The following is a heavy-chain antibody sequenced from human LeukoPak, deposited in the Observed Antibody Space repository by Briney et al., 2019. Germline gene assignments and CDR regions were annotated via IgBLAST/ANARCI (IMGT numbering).Heavy chain of an antibody. CDR1: GYTFTSYG. J-gene: IGHJ6*03. V-gene: IGHV1-18*01. CDR2: ISAYNGNT. D-gene: IGHD5-12*01. Sequence: ASVKVSCKASGYTFTSYGISWVRQAPGQGLEWMGWISAYNGNTNYARKLQGRVTMTTDTSTSTAYMELRSLGSDDTAVYYCARGPRTLIVATMKYYYYYYYMDVWGKGTTVTVSS. CDR3: ARGPRTLIVATMKYYYYYYYMDV.